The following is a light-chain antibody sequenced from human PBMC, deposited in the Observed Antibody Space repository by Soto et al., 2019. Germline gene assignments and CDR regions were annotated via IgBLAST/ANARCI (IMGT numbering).Light chain of an antibody. V-gene: IGKV3-20*01. CDR1: QSVNSN. J-gene: IGKJ1*01. CDR3: QQYGSSPRT. CDR2: GAS. Sequence: DIVLTQSPGTLSLSPGERATLSCRASQSVNSNLAWYQQKPGQAPRLLISGASNRATGIADRFSGSGSGTDFTLTISRLEPEDFAVYYCQQYGSSPRTFGQGTKVDIK.